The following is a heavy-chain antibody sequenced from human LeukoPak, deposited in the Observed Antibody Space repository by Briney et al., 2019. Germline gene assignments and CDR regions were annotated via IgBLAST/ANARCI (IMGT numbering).Heavy chain of an antibody. J-gene: IGHJ4*02. D-gene: IGHD3-22*01. CDR3: ARGPRYYYDRSGYHF. V-gene: IGHV1-46*01. Sequence: GASVKVSCKASGYTFTSYYMHWVRQAPGQGLEWMGIINPSGGSTRYAQNFQGSITMTRDTSISTAYMELNRLRSDDTAVYYCARGPRYYYDRSGYHFWGQGTLVTVSS. CDR1: GYTFTSYY. CDR2: INPSGGST.